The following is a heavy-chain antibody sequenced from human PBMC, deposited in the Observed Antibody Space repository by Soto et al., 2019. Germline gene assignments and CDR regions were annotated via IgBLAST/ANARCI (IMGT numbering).Heavy chain of an antibody. V-gene: IGHV3-74*01. Sequence: EVQLVESGGGLVQPGGSLRLSCAASGFTFSSYWMHWVRQAPGKGLVWVSRINSDGSSTSYADSVKGRFTISRDNAKNTLYLQRNSPRDEDTAVYYCAIRASYYDSSGYFDYWGQGTLVTVSS. J-gene: IGHJ4*02. CDR3: AIRASYYDSSGYFDY. CDR1: GFTFSSYW. D-gene: IGHD3-22*01. CDR2: INSDGSST.